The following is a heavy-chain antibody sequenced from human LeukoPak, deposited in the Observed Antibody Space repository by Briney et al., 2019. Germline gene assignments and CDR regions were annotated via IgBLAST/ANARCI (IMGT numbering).Heavy chain of an antibody. Sequence: SETLSLTCTVSGGSISSYYWSWIRQPPGKGLEWIGYIYYSGSTNYNPSLKSRVTISVDTSKDQFSLKLSSVTAADTAVYYCARVKVIDAFDIWGQGTMVTVSS. CDR1: GGSISSYY. V-gene: IGHV4-59*01. CDR2: IYYSGST. J-gene: IGHJ3*02. D-gene: IGHD3-22*01. CDR3: ARVKVIDAFDI.